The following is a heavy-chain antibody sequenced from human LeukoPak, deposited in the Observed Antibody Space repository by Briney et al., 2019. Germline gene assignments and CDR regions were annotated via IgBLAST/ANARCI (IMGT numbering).Heavy chain of an antibody. J-gene: IGHJ4*02. D-gene: IGHD1-26*01. V-gene: IGHV3-30*04. Sequence: GTSLRLSCAASGFTFSSYAMHWVRQAPGKGLEWVAVISFHGTNKFYADSVKGRFTISRDNSRNTLYLQMNSLRPDDTALYYCARDQASGSRRGDCDHWGQGTMVTVSS. CDR1: GFTFSSYA. CDR3: ARDQASGSRRGDCDH. CDR2: ISFHGTNK.